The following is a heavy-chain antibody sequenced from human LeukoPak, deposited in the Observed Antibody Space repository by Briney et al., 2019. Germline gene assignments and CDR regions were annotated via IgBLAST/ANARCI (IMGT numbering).Heavy chain of an antibody. CDR1: GGSISSGSYY. J-gene: IGHJ4*02. CDR3: AREAGYCRGGSCYQSVYFDY. V-gene: IGHV4-61*02. D-gene: IGHD2-15*01. Sequence: SQTLSLTCTVSGGSISSGSYYWSWIRQPAGKGLEWIGRIYTSGSTNYNPSLKSRVTISVDTSKNQFSLKLSSVTAADTAVYYCAREAGYCRGGSCYQSVYFDYWGQGTLVTVSS. CDR2: IYTSGST.